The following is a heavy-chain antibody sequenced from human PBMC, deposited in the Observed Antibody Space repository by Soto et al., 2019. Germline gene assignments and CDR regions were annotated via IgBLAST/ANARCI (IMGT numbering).Heavy chain of an antibody. CDR1: GFSLSNARMG. V-gene: IGHV2-26*01. D-gene: IGHD6-13*01. Sequence: XGPTLVNPTETPTLTCTVSGFSLSNARMGVSWIRQPPGKALEWLAHIFSNDEKSYSTSLKSRLTIFKDTSKSQVVLTMTNMDPVDTATYYCARTGRAAAIDYWGQGTLVTVSS. CDR3: ARTGRAAAIDY. J-gene: IGHJ4*02. CDR2: IFSNDEK.